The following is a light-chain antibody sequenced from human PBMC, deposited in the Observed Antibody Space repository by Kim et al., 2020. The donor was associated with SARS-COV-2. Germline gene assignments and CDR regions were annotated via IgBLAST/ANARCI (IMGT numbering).Light chain of an antibody. CDR3: QQYNNWPPLT. CDR1: QSVSSN. V-gene: IGKV3-15*01. Sequence: EIVMTQSPATLSVSPGERATLSFRASQSVSSNLAGYQQKPGQAPRLLIYGASTRATGIPARFSGSGSGTEFTLTISSLQSEDFAVYYCQQYNNWPPLTFGGGTKVEI. CDR2: GAS. J-gene: IGKJ4*01.